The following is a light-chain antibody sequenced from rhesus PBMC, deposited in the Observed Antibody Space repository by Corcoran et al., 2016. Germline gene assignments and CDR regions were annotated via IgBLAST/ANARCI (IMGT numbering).Light chain of an antibody. Sequence: DIQMTQSPSSLSASVGDRVTITCRASENVNNYLNWYQQKPEKAPKLLIYKASTLQSGVPSRFSGSGSGTDYTFTISSLQPEDVATYYCQHGYGTPYSFGQGTKVEIK. V-gene: IGKV1-74*01. CDR3: QHGYGTPYS. CDR2: KAS. J-gene: IGKJ2*01. CDR1: ENVNNY.